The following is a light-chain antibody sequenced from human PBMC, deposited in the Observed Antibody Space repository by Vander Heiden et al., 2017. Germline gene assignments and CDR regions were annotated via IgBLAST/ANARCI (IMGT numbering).Light chain of an antibody. CDR3: QQLHSHPRA. CDR1: QGISSY. CDR2: AAS. V-gene: IGKV1-9*01. J-gene: IGKJ3*01. Sequence: DIQLTQSPSFLSASVGDRVTITCRASQGISSYLAWYQQKPGKAPKLLIYAASTLQSGVPSRFSGSGSGTEFTLTISSLQPEDFATYYCQQLHSHPRAFGPGTKLDIK.